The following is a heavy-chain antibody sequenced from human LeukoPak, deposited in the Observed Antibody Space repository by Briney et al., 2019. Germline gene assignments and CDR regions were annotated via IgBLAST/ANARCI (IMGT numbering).Heavy chain of an antibody. CDR2: IKQDGSEK. J-gene: IGHJ4*02. CDR1: GFTFSSYW. V-gene: IGHV3-7*01. Sequence: GGSLRLSCAASGFTFSSYWMSWVRQAPGKGLEWVANIKQDGSEKYYVDSVKGRFTISRDNTKNSLYLQMDSLRAEDTAVYYCAREHYERWLQFRYFENWGQGTTVAVSS. CDR3: AREHYERWLQFRYFEN. D-gene: IGHD5-24*01.